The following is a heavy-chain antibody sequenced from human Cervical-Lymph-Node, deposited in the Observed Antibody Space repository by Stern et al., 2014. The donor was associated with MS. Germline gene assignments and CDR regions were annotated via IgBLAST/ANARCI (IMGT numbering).Heavy chain of an antibody. CDR3: AGGELKEGLVRGMDV. V-gene: IGHV1-69*01. CDR1: GSTFSSYA. Sequence: QVQLVQSGAEVKKPGSSVKVSCKASGSTFSSYAISWGRQAPGRGLEWMGGLITTFGTANYEPKFLGRVTTTAAASTKTSYMEHSSLRSEDTAVYYCAGGELKEGLVRGMDVWGQGTTVTVSS. CDR2: LITTFGTA. D-gene: IGHD1-26*01. J-gene: IGHJ6*02.